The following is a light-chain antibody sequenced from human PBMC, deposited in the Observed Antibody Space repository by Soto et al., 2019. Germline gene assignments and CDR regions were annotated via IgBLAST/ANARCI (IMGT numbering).Light chain of an antibody. CDR2: DVS. Sequence: QSALTQPVSVSGSPGQSITISCTGTSSDVGSYNYVSWYQQHPGKAPKVLIYDVSNRPSGVSDRFSGSKSGNTASLTISGLQAEDEADYYCSSYTGSNTMVLGGGTKVTVL. V-gene: IGLV2-14*01. CDR1: SSDVGSYNY. J-gene: IGLJ2*01. CDR3: SSYTGSNTMV.